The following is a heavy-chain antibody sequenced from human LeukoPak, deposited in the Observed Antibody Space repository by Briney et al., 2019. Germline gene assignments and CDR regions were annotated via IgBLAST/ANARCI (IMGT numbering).Heavy chain of an antibody. CDR1: GITLSNYG. D-gene: IGHD3-10*01. CDR3: AKVTDYYDSGSYYYYGMDV. J-gene: IGHJ6*02. V-gene: IGHV3-23*01. Sequence: GGSLRLSCAVAGITLSNYGMSWVRQAPGKGLEWVAGISDSGGRTNYGDSVKGRFTISRDNSKNTLYLQMNSLRADDTAVYYCAKVTDYYDSGSYYYYGMDVWGQGTTVTVSS. CDR2: ISDSGGRT.